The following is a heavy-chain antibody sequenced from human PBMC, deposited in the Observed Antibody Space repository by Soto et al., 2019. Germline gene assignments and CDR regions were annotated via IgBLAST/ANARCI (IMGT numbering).Heavy chain of an antibody. Sequence: ETLSLTCAVYCGSFRGYYWSWIRHPPGKGLEWIGEINHSGSTNYNPSLKSRVTISVDTSKNQFSLKLSSVTAADTAVYYCARNNWNDGRSDYYYGMDVWGQGTTVTVSS. J-gene: IGHJ6*02. V-gene: IGHV4-34*01. CDR3: ARNNWNDGRSDYYYGMDV. CDR2: INHSGST. CDR1: CGSFRGYY. D-gene: IGHD1-1*01.